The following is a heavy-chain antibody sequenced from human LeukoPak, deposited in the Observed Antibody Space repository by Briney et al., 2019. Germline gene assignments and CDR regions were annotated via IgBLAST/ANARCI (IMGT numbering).Heavy chain of an antibody. CDR1: GDSVSSDSVA. J-gene: IGHJ4*02. CDR2: TYQRSKWYN. CDR3: ARSPSPYSSGWYFDY. Sequence: SQTLSLTCAISGDSVSSDSVAWNWIRQSPSRGLEWLGRTYQRSKWYNDYAVSVKSRITINPDISKNQFSLQLNSVTPEDTAVYYCARSPSPYSSGWYFDYWGQGTLVTVSS. D-gene: IGHD6-19*01. V-gene: IGHV6-1*01.